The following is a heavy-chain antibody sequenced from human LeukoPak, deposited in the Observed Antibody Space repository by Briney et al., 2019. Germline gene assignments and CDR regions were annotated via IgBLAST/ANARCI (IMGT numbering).Heavy chain of an antibody. D-gene: IGHD6-25*01. Sequence: SGRSLRLSCAASGFTFSTYGMHWVRQSPGKGLEWVAVIWYDGSKTHYRDSVKGRFTISSDNSKNTLYLEMNSLRAEDTAVYYCARDTAQRAFDIWGRGTMVTVSS. J-gene: IGHJ3*02. CDR1: GFTFSTYG. V-gene: IGHV3-33*01. CDR3: ARDTAQRAFDI. CDR2: IWYDGSKT.